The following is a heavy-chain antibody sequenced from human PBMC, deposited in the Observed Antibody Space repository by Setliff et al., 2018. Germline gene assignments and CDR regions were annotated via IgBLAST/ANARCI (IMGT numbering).Heavy chain of an antibody. CDR1: GFTFRDYS. V-gene: IGHV3-53*01. J-gene: IGHJ6*03. CDR2: IDQISRT. Sequence: PGGSLRLSCATSGFTFRDYSLTWVRQAPGKGLEWVAGIDQISRTYYPDSMKGRFTISRDNSRNTISLQINDLRAEDTATYYCARAQGYDSGTYWGVDYYYYMDVWGKGTTVTVSS. CDR3: ARAQGYDSGTYWGVDYYYYMDV. D-gene: IGHD3-10*01.